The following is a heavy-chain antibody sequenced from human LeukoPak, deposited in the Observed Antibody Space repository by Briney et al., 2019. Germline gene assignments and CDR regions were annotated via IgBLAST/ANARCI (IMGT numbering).Heavy chain of an antibody. CDR1: GYTLTSYG. D-gene: IGHD6-19*01. J-gene: IGHJ4*02. V-gene: IGHV1-69*13. Sequence: ASVKVSCKASGYTLTSYGISWVRQAPGQGLEWMGGIIPIFGTANYAQKFQGRVTITADESTSTAYMELSSLRSEDTAVYYCARVRSSGWYLDYWGQGTLVTVSS. CDR3: ARVRSSGWYLDY. CDR2: IIPIFGTA.